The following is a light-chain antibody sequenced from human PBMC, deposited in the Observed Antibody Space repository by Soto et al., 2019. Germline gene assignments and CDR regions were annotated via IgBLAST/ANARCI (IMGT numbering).Light chain of an antibody. CDR1: SSDVGLYDY. J-gene: IGLJ1*01. V-gene: IGLV2-8*01. Sequence: QSVLTQPPSASGSPGQSVTISCTGTSSDVGLYDYVSWYQQHPGKVPKLLIYEVTQRPSGVPDRFSGSKSGNTASLTVSGLQAEDEADYYCRSYGGNSNYVFGTGTKVTV. CDR2: EVT. CDR3: RSYGGNSNYV.